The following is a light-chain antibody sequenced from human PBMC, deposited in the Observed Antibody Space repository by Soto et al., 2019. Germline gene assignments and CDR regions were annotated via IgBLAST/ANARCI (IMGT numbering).Light chain of an antibody. V-gene: IGLV2-14*01. Sequence: QSALTQPASVSGSPGQSITISCTGTTSDVGGYNYVSWYQQHPGKAPKLIIYDVSNRPSGVSNRFSGSKSGNTASLTISGLQAEDEAHYYCSSYTSSSHVIFGGGTKLTVL. CDR3: SSYTSSSHVI. CDR1: TSDVGGYNY. CDR2: DVS. J-gene: IGLJ2*01.